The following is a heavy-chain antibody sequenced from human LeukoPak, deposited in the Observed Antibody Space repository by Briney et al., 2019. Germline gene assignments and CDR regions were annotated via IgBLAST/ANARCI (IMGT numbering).Heavy chain of an antibody. Sequence: GESLKISFKGSGYSFTSYCIGWVRQMPGKGPEWMGIIYAGASGPTYSTSCQGKVTISVDKSINTAFLQWSSLQASDTAMDYCCMSGDRFAFQDYVFDVWGQGTMVTVST. D-gene: IGHD1-26*01. V-gene: IGHV5-51*01. CDR1: GYSFTSYC. CDR3: CMSGDRFAFQDYVFDV. J-gene: IGHJ3*01. CDR2: IYAGASGP.